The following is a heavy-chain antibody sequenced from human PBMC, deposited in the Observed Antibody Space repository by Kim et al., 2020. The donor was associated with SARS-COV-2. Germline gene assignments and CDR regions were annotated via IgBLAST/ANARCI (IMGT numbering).Heavy chain of an antibody. V-gene: IGHV4-34*01. CDR3: VRGGSSWMGYYYGMDV. D-gene: IGHD6-13*01. Sequence: SRKSRITISVDTSKNEFSLKLSSVTAADTAVYYCVRGGSSWMGYYYGMDVWGQGTTVTVSS. J-gene: IGHJ6*02.